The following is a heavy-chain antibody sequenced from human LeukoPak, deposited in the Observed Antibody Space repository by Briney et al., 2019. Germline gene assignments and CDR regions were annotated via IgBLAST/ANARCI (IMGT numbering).Heavy chain of an antibody. D-gene: IGHD6-13*01. V-gene: IGHV3-11*01. J-gene: IGHJ4*02. Sequence: PGGSLRLSCAASGFTFSDYYMSWIRQAPGKGLEWVSYISGSGSTIYYADSVKGRFTVSRDNAKNSLYLQMNSLRAEDTAVYYCARDRIAAAGTVDYWGQGTLVTVSS. CDR3: ARDRIAAAGTVDY. CDR2: ISGSGSTI. CDR1: GFTFSDYY.